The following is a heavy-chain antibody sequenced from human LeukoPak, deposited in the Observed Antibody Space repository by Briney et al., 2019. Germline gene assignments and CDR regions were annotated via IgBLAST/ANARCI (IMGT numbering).Heavy chain of an antibody. Sequence: SETLSLTCTVSGGSISSYYWSWIRQPPGKGLEWIGYIYTSGSTNYNPSLKSRVTISVDTSKNQFSLKLSSVTAADTAMYYCASSYSGYDFGLDYWGQGTLLTVSS. CDR2: IYTSGST. J-gene: IGHJ4*02. CDR3: ASSYSGYDFGLDY. D-gene: IGHD5-12*01. CDR1: GGSISSYY. V-gene: IGHV4-4*09.